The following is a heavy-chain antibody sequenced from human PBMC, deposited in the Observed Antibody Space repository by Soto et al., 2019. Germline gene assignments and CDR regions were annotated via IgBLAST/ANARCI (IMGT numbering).Heavy chain of an antibody. J-gene: IGHJ3*02. CDR3: AAADDYVWGSYRYTIGAFDI. D-gene: IGHD3-16*02. CDR1: GFTFTSSA. CDR2: IVVGSGNT. V-gene: IGHV1-58*01. Sequence: GASVKVSCKASGFTFTSSAVQWVRQARGQRLEWIGWIVVGSGNTNYAQKFQERVTITRDMSTSTAYMELSSLRSEDTAVYYCAAADDYVWGSYRYTIGAFDICGQGTMVTVSS.